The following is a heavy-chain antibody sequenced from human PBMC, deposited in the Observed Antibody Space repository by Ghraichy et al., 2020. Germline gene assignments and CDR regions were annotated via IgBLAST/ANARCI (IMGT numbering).Heavy chain of an antibody. CDR2: INHSGST. CDR1: GGSFSGYY. J-gene: IGHJ4*02. Sequence: SETLSLTCAVYGGSFSGYYWSWIRQPPGKGLEWIGEINHSGSTNYNPSLKSRVTISVDTSKNQFSLKLSSVTAADTAVYYCARVSGRGSSGYYYHRYFDYWGQGTLVTVSS. V-gene: IGHV4-34*01. D-gene: IGHD3-22*01. CDR3: ARVSGRGSSGYYYHRYFDY.